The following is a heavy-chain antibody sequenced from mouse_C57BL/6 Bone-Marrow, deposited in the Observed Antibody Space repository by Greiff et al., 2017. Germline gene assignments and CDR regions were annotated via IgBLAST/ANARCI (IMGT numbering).Heavy chain of an antibody. D-gene: IGHD1-1*01. CDR1: GFTFSDYG. CDR2: ISSGSGTI. V-gene: IGHV5-17*01. CDR3: AREYYYGSRDWYFDV. Sequence: EVKVVESGGGLVKPGGSLKLSCEASGFTFSDYGMHWVRQAPEKGLEWVAYISSGSGTIYSADTVKGRFTISRDNAMNTLFLQMTSLRSEDTAMYYCAREYYYGSRDWYFDVWGTGTTVTVSS. J-gene: IGHJ1*03.